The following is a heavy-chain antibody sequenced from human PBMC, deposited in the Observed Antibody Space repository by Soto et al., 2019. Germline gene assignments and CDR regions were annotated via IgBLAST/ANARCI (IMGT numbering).Heavy chain of an antibody. CDR3: ASQKLVVSACFDD. CDR1: GGSINNNYYY. D-gene: IGHD2-15*01. Sequence: SETLSLTCTVSGGSINNNYYYWGWVRQPPGKGLGWIASISRSGTTYYNPSLKSRVTKSIDTSRNQFSLTLTSVTAADTAVYYCASQKLVVSACFDDWSKGNLV. CDR2: ISRSGTT. V-gene: IGHV4-39*01. J-gene: IGHJ4*02.